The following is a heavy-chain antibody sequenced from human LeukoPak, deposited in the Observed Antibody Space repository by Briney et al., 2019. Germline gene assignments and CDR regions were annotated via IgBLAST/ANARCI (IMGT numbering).Heavy chain of an antibody. J-gene: IGHJ2*01. D-gene: IGHD3-10*01. CDR1: GFTFDDYA. CDR3: AKDRSYGSGRKYWYFDL. V-gene: IGHV3-9*01. CDR2: ISWNSGSI. Sequence: GGSLRLSCAASGFTFDDYAMHWVRHAPGKGLEWVSGISWNSGSIGYADSVKGRFTISRDNAKNSLYLQMNSLRAEDTALYYCAKDRSYGSGRKYWYFDLWGRGTLVTVSS.